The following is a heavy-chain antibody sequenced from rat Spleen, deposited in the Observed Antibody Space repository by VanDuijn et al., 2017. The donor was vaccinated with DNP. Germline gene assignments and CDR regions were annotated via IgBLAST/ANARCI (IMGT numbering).Heavy chain of an antibody. J-gene: IGHJ3*01. Sequence: EVQLQESGPGLVKPSQSLSLTCSVTGHSITDSYRWNWIRKFPGNKLEWMGYINSAGNTRYKPSLKSRISIPRETAKNQFFLQVNSFTAEDTATIYCAITHFSGYGNWFSYWGQGTLVTVSS. V-gene: IGHV3-3*01. D-gene: IGHD1-1*01. CDR1: GHSITDSYR. CDR3: AITHFSGYGNWFSY. CDR2: INSAGNT.